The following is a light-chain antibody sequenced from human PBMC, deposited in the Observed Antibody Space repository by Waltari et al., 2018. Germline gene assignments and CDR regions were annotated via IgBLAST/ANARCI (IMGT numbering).Light chain of an antibody. Sequence: QSVLTQPPSVSAAPGQRVTISCSGGSSNIGNNYVSWYRQFPGTAPKLLIYEDSEGPSGIPGRFSGSKSGKSDTLDITGLQAGDEADYYCGTWDSSLSGAVFGGGTHLTVL. J-gene: IGLJ7*01. V-gene: IGLV1-51*02. CDR3: GTWDSSLSGAV. CDR1: SSNIGNNY. CDR2: EDS.